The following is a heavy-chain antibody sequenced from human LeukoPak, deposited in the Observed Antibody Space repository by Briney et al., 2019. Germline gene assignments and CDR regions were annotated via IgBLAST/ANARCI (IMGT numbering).Heavy chain of an antibody. CDR1: GYFFSSYG. D-gene: IGHD6-13*01. J-gene: IGHJ4*02. V-gene: IGHV1-18*01. CDR2: ISAYDGNT. Sequence: GASVKVSCKASGYFFSSYGFSWVRQAPGQGLEWMGWISAYDGNTNYAQKIQGRVTMATDTSTSTAYMELRSLRPDDSAVYFCARIAEQHLQYYFDYWGQGTLVTVSS. CDR3: ARIAEQHLQYYFDY.